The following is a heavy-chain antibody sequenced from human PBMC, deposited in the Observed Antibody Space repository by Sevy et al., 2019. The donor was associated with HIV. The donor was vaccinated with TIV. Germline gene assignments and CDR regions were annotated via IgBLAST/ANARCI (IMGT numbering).Heavy chain of an antibody. CDR1: GYTLSELS. J-gene: IGHJ4*02. CDR3: ATAREYYSDNSGYLDY. D-gene: IGHD3-22*01. CDR2: FDPDDGET. V-gene: IGHV1-24*01. Sequence: ASVKVSCKVSGYTLSELSMHWVRQPPGKGLEWMGRFDPDDGETIYAQRLQGRVTMTKDTSADTAYMELSSPRSEDTAKYYCATAREYYSDNSGYLDYWGQGTPVTVSS.